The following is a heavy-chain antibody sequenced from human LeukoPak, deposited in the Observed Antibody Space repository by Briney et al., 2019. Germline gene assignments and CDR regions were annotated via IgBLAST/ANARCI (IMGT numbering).Heavy chain of an antibody. J-gene: IGHJ4*02. V-gene: IGHV3-23*01. CDR1: GFSFSYYA. Sequence: PGGSLRLSCATSGFSFSYYAMNWVHQAPGEGLEWVSGLSGSGISTNYADSVKGRFTISRDSSKNTVYLQMNDLRAEDTAVYYCAKHISGSSTASFDSWGQGTLVTVSS. CDR2: LSGSGIST. CDR3: AKHISGSSTASFDS. D-gene: IGHD1-26*01.